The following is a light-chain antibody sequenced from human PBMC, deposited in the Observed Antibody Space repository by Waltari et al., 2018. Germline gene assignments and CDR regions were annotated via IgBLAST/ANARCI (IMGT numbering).Light chain of an antibody. V-gene: IGKV4-1*01. J-gene: IGKJ5*01. CDR2: WAS. Sequence: DIVLTQSPDSLAVSLGERATINCKSSQSLLYASNNKNYLVWYQQKPGQSPKMLFYWASTREFGVPDRFSGSGSGTDFTLTISNLQAEDVAVYYCQQHFDTPITFGQGTRLEI. CDR3: QQHFDTPIT. CDR1: QSLLYASNNKNY.